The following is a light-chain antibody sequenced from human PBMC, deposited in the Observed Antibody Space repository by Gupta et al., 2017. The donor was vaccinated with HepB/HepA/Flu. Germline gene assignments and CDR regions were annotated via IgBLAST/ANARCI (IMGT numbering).Light chain of an antibody. CDR2: SNN. CDR3: AAWEGSLNGWV. V-gene: IGLV1-44*01. J-gene: IGLJ3*02. Sequence: QSVLTQPPSACGSPVPTVTISCSGSSSNVGDNTLNWYQQLPGTAPKLVIYSNNQRPSVVPDRLSGSKSGTSASLAISGLQSEDEGDYYCAAWEGSLNGWVFGGGTKVTVL. CDR1: SSNVGDNT.